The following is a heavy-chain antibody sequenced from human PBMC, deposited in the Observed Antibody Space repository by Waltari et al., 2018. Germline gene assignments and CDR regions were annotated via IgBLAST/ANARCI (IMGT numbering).Heavy chain of an antibody. CDR2: IYHSGST. CDR3: ARGSDTATVY. CDR1: GYSISSGYY. J-gene: IGHJ4*02. V-gene: IGHV4-38-2*01. Sequence: QVQLQESGPGLVKPSETLSLTCAVSGYSISSGYYWGWIRQPPGKGLEWIGSIYHSGSTYYTPSLKSRVTISVDTSKNQFSLKLSSVTAADTAVYYCARGSDTATVYWGQGTLVTVSS. D-gene: IGHD5-18*01.